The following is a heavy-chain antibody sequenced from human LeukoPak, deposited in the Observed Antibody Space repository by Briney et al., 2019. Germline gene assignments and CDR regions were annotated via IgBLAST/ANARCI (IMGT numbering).Heavy chain of an antibody. CDR2: ISGSGGST. D-gene: IGHD4-23*01. CDR1: GFTFSSYA. Sequence: GGSLRLSCAASGFTFSSYAMSWVRQAPGKGLEWVSAISGSGGSTYYADSVKGRFTISRDNSKNTLYLQMNSLRAEDTAVYYCARGQGGGIDYGGNPGLFDYWGQGTLVTVSS. CDR3: ARGQGGGIDYGGNPGLFDY. J-gene: IGHJ4*02. V-gene: IGHV3-23*01.